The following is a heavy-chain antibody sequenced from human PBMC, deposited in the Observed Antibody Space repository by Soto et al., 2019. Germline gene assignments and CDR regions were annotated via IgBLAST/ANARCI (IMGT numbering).Heavy chain of an antibody. V-gene: IGHV1-69*02. CDR1: GGTFSSYT. CDR3: ATLRYFDWLSPLDY. J-gene: IGHJ4*02. CDR2: IIPILGIA. Sequence: VKVSCKASGGTFSSYTISWVRQAPGQGLEWMGRIIPILGIANYAQKFQGRVTITEDTSTDTAYMELSSLRSEDTAVYYCATLRYFDWLSPLDYWGQGTLVTVSS. D-gene: IGHD3-9*01.